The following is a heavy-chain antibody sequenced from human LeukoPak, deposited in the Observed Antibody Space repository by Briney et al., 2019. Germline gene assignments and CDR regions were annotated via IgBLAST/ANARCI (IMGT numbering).Heavy chain of an antibody. CDR1: GFTFSSYG. J-gene: IGHJ3*02. Sequence: GRSLRLSSAASGFTFSSYGMHWVRQAPGKGLEWVALISYDGSNKYYADSVKGRFTISRDNSKNTLWLQMNSLRAEDTAVYYCAKDGFLLWRGAFDIWGQGTMVTVSS. CDR3: AKDGFLLWRGAFDI. CDR2: ISYDGSNK. V-gene: IGHV3-30*18. D-gene: IGHD2-21*01.